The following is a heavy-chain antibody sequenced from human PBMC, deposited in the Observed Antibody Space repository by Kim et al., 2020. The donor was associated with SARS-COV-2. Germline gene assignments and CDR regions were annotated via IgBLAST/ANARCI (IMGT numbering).Heavy chain of an antibody. CDR3: ASIVVVVAATLDV. J-gene: IGHJ6*02. Sequence: YAQKFQGRVTMTRNTSISTAYMELSSLRSEDTAVYYCASIVVVVAATLDVWGQGTTVTVSS. D-gene: IGHD2-15*01. V-gene: IGHV1-8*01.